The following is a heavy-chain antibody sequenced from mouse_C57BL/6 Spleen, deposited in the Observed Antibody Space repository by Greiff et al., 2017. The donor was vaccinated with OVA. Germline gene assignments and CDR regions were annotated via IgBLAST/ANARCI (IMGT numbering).Heavy chain of an antibody. J-gene: IGHJ4*01. CDR1: GFTFSSYG. CDR3: ARHNGGSSYAMDY. D-gene: IGHD1-1*01. Sequence: EVQVVESGGDLVKPGGSLKLSCAASGFTFSSYGMSWVRQTPDKRLEWVATISSGGSYTYYPDSVKGRFTISRDNAKNTLYLQMSSLKSEDTAMYYCARHNGGSSYAMDYWGQGTSVTVSS. V-gene: IGHV5-6*01. CDR2: ISSGGSYT.